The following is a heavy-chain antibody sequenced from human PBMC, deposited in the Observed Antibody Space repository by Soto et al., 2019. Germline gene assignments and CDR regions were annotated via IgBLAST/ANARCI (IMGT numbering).Heavy chain of an antibody. Sequence: SETLSLTCTVSGGSINSGDYYWTWVRQPPGKGLEWIGNIFHSGSTYYTPSLQSRATISPDTSKNHFSLKLSSVTPADTAVYYCARDRYYGSGTYYNFYSGMDVWGQGTTVTVSS. CDR2: IFHSGST. J-gene: IGHJ6*02. V-gene: IGHV4-30-4*01. D-gene: IGHD3-10*01. CDR1: GGSINSGDYY. CDR3: ARDRYYGSGTYYNFYSGMDV.